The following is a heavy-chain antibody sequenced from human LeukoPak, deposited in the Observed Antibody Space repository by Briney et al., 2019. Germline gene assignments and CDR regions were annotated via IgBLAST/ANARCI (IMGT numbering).Heavy chain of an antibody. D-gene: IGHD3-22*01. CDR3: AREGRYSYDSSGYNDFDY. Sequence: GGSLRLSCAASGFTVSSNYMSWVREAPGKGLEWVSVIYSGGSTYYADSVKGRFTISRDNSKNTLYLQMTSLRAEDTAVYYCAREGRYSYDSSGYNDFDYWGQGTLVTVSS. CDR2: IYSGGST. V-gene: IGHV3-53*01. J-gene: IGHJ4*02. CDR1: GFTVSSNY.